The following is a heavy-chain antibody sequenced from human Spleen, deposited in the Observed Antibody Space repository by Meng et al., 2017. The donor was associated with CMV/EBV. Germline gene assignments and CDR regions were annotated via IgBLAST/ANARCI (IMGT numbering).Heavy chain of an antibody. CDR1: GFTASTYA. CDR2: ISSSSTYI. D-gene: IGHD5-24*01. V-gene: IGHV3-21*01. Sequence: GGSLRLSCEASGFTASTYAMNWVRQAPGKGLEWVSSISSSSTYIYYADSVRGRFSISRDNAKNSLYLQMNSLRAEDTAVYYCARTYSTYNFAMDVWGQGTTVTVSS. J-gene: IGHJ6*02. CDR3: ARTYSTYNFAMDV.